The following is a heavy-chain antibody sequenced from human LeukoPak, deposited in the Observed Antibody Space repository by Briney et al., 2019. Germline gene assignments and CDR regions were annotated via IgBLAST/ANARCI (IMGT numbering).Heavy chain of an antibody. D-gene: IGHD2-15*01. CDR1: GFTFDDYG. V-gene: IGHV3-20*04. Sequence: PGGSLRLSCAASGFTFDDYGMTWVRQAPGKGLEWVSGINWNGGSTGYADSVKGRFSILRDTAKNSLYLQMNSLRAEDTALYYCAGGYCSGGSCFLFDYWGQGTLVTVSS. CDR3: AGGYCSGGSCFLFDY. J-gene: IGHJ4*02. CDR2: INWNGGST.